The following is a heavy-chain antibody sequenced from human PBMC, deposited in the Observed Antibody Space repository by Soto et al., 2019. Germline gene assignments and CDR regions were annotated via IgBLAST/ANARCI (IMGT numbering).Heavy chain of an antibody. J-gene: IGHJ4*02. Sequence: QLPLVQSGPEVKEPGASVKVPCKDSGYTFNTYCISWVRPAPGQGLVWMSWISPYNSNPNCAPKIHGRVTVTIDTSTRTVYMEVRNLRSDDTAVYYCARDERGHWSGTSCPHFDYWGQVTMFSVSS. V-gene: IGHV1-18*01. CDR3: ARDERGHWSGTSCPHFDY. D-gene: IGHD2-2*03. CDR1: GYTFNTYC. CDR2: ISPYNSNP.